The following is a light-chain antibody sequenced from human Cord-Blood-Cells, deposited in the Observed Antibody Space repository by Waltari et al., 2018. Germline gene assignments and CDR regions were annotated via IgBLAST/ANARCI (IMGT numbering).Light chain of an antibody. CDR1: SSDVWGYNL. V-gene: IGLV2-23*01. J-gene: IGLJ2*01. CDR3: CSYAGSSTVV. CDR2: EGS. Sequence: QSALTQPASVSGSPGQSITISCTGTSSDVWGYNLVSWYQQHPGKAPKLMIYEGSKRPSGVSNRFSGSKSGNTASLTISGLQAEDEADYYCCSYAGSSTVVFGGGTKLTVL.